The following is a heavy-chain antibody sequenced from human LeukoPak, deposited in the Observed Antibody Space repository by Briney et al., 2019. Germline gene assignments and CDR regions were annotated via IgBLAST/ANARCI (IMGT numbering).Heavy chain of an antibody. CDR2: ISSTNAI. Sequence: GGSLRLSCAASGFTFANYAMNWFRHTPGKGLEWLSYISSTNAIYYADSVKGRFAISRDNAKESLYLQMNSLRAEDTAVYYCARENKRAFDYWGKGTLAPVSS. V-gene: IGHV3-69-1*02. D-gene: IGHD1/OR15-1a*01. CDR1: GFTFANYA. CDR3: ARENKRAFDY. J-gene: IGHJ4*02.